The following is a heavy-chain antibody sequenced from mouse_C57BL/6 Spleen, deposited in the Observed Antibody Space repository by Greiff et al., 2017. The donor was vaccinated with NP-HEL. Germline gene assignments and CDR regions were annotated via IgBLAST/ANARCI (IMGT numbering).Heavy chain of an antibody. V-gene: IGHV1-50*01. CDR1: GYTFTSYW. J-gene: IGHJ2*01. CDR3: ARRAYYSNSFYFDY. D-gene: IGHD2-5*01. CDR2: IDPSDSYT. Sequence: QVQLQQSGAELVKPGASVKLSCKASGYTFTSYWMQWVKQRPGQGLEWIGEIDPSDSYTNYNQKFKGKATLTVDTSSSTAYMQLSSLTSEDSAVYYCARRAYYSNSFYFDYWGQGTTLTVSS.